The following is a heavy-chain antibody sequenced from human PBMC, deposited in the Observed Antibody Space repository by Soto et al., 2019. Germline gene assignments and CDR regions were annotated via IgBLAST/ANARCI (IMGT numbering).Heavy chain of an antibody. Sequence: QIQLVQSGTEVRKPGASAKVSCKTSGYTFTNNDVCWVRQTPGQGLKWMGWISPYSGKTNYARKFKGRVTMTTDTSTSTVYMELTSLTSDDTAVYYCAREGLLLLPDYWGQGTLVTVSS. CDR3: AREGLLLLPDY. D-gene: IGHD3-22*01. J-gene: IGHJ4*02. CDR2: ISPYSGKT. V-gene: IGHV1-18*01. CDR1: GYTFTNND.